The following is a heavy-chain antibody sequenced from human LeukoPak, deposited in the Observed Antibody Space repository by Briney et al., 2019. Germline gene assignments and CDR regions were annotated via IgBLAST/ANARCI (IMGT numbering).Heavy chain of an antibody. D-gene: IGHD5-12*01. CDR2: IYPGDSAT. V-gene: IGHV5-51*01. CDR1: GYSFTSYW. J-gene: IGHJ4*02. Sequence: LGEPLKISGKGSGYSFTSYWIGWVRKMPGKGLEWMGIIYPGDSATRYSPSFQGQVTISADKSISTAYLQWSSLKASDTAMYYCARISLNMGGMVATRAPFDYWGQGTLVTVSS. CDR3: ARISLNMGGMVATRAPFDY.